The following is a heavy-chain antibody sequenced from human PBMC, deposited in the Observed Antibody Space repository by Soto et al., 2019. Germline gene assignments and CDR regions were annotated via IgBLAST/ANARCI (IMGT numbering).Heavy chain of an antibody. V-gene: IGHV4-30-4*01. CDR2: IYYKGSA. CDR1: GGSISGDNYF. J-gene: IGHJ3*02. Sequence: QVQLEESGPGLVKPLQTLSLTCTVSGGSISGDNYFWSWIRQLPGTGLEWLGYIYYKGSAYYNPSLQSRTTIAVDTARNQCSLRLTSGTAADTAVYYCARKGKGPVVADAFDIWGQGTMVTVSS. CDR3: ARKGKGPVVADAFDI. D-gene: IGHD2-21*01.